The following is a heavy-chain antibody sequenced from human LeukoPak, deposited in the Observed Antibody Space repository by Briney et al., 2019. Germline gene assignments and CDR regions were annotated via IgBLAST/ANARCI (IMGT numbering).Heavy chain of an antibody. J-gene: IGHJ4*02. D-gene: IGHD3-10*01. CDR2: ISSSSSYI. Sequence: GRSLRLSCAASGFTFSSYSMNWVRQAPGKGLEWVSSISSSSSYIYYADSVKGRFTISRDNAKNSLYLQMNSLRAEDTAVYYCARVGGSGSYYYPWGQGTLVTVSS. CDR3: ARVGGSGSYYYP. V-gene: IGHV3-21*01. CDR1: GFTFSSYS.